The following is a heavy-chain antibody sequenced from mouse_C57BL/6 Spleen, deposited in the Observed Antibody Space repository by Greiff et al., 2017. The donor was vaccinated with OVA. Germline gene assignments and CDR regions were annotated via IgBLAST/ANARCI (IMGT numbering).Heavy chain of an antibody. J-gene: IGHJ2*01. CDR3: ASYDGYSKEDY. CDR2: IYPGDGDT. CDR1: GYAFSSSW. D-gene: IGHD2-3*01. V-gene: IGHV1-82*01. Sequence: QVQLKQSGPELVKPGASVKISCKASGYAFSSSWMNWVKQRPGKGLEWIGRIYPGDGDTNYNGKFKGKATLTADKSSSTAYMQLSSLTSEDSAVYFCASYDGYSKEDYWGQGTTLTVSS.